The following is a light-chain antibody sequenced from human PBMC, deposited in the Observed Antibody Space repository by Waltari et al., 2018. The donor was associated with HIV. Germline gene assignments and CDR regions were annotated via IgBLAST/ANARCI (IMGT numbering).Light chain of an antibody. CDR1: SGSFSFTSY. V-gene: IGLV8-61*01. J-gene: IGLJ3*02. Sequence: QTVATQEPSLSLSPGGTVPITCGLSSGSFSFTSYPSWYQQISGQASRTLIYSTNYRSSGVPERFSGSIFGNRAALTITGAQAEDEADYYCVLYVGSGISVFGGGTKLTVL. CDR2: STN. CDR3: VLYVGSGISV.